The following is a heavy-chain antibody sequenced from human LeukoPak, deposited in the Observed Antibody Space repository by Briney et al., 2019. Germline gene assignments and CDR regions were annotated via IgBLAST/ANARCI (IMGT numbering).Heavy chain of an antibody. J-gene: IGHJ3*02. CDR1: GGFISSYY. CDR2: IYDGGST. V-gene: IGHV4-59*01. D-gene: IGHD6-13*01. CDR3: ARGSLGYSSSWYYRIDAFDI. Sequence: SATLSLTCTVSGGFISSYYWSWIRQPPGKGLEWMVYIYDGGSTNDNPSLKSRVNISVDTSKNQFSLKLSSVTAADTAVDSCARGSLGYSSSWYYRIDAFDIWGQGTMVTVSS.